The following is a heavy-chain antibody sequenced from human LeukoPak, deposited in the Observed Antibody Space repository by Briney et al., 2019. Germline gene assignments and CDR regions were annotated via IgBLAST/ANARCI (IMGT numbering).Heavy chain of an antibody. CDR1: GFIFRDYY. Sequence: GGSLRLSCAASGFIFRDYYMTWIRQAPGKGLEYVSYISFSGSSIFYADSVKGRFTISRDNAKNSLYLQMNSLRAEDTAVYYCASSPTYYYYYNLDLWGEGTTVTVSS. CDR2: ISFSGSSI. J-gene: IGHJ6*03. CDR3: ASSPTYYYYYNLDL. V-gene: IGHV3-11*04.